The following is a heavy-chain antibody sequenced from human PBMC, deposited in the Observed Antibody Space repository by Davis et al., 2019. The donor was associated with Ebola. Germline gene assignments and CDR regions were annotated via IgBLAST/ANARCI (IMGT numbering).Heavy chain of an antibody. J-gene: IGHJ1*01. D-gene: IGHD2-2*02. Sequence: PGRSLRLSCPASGFTFSSYAMHWVRQPPGKGLEWVAVISYDGSNKHYADSVKGRFTISRDNSRNTLYLQMNSQRAEDTAVYYCAREGCSSTSFYTFQHWGQGTLVTVSS. V-gene: IGHV3-30-3*01. CDR1: GFTFSSYA. CDR3: AREGCSSTSFYTFQH. CDR2: ISYDGSNK.